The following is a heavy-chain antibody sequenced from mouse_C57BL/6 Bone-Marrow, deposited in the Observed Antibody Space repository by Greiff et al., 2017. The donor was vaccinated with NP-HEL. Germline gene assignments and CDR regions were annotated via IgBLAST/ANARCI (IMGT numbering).Heavy chain of an antibody. J-gene: IGHJ4*01. CDR3: AREGTTGPYAMDY. CDR1: GYTFTSYT. D-gene: IGHD1-1*01. Sequence: VKLVESGAELARPGASVKMSCKASGYTFTSYTMHWVKQRPGQGLEWIGYINPSSGYTKYNQKFKDKATLTADKSSSTAYMQLSSLTSEDSAVYYCAREGTTGPYAMDYWGQGTSVTVSS. V-gene: IGHV1-4*01. CDR2: INPSSGYT.